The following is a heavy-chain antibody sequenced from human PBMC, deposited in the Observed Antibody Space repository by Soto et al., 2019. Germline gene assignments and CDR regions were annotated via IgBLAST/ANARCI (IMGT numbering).Heavy chain of an antibody. CDR3: ARQQQRAFDI. Sequence: NPSETLSLTCTVSSGSITNYYWSWIRQPAGKGLEWIGRIYTSGSTNYNPSLKSRVTMSIDTSKNQFSLNLSSATAADTAVYYCARQQQRAFDIWGQGTMVTVSS. J-gene: IGHJ3*02. V-gene: IGHV4-4*07. CDR2: IYTSGST. D-gene: IGHD6-13*01. CDR1: SGSITNYY.